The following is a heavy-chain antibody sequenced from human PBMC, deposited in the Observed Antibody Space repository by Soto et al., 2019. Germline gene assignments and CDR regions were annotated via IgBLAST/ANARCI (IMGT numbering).Heavy chain of an antibody. Sequence: QVRLQEWGPGLVKPSQTLSLKCSVSGGSITTGGRYWSWIRQLPGKGLEWIGDIYYSGNTYYTASLKSLATISVEEAKTQFSLKPSSVTAAETAVYYCAQALVFTGGDGFDIWGQGRLVTVSS. CDR1: GGSITTGGRY. D-gene: IGHD1-1*01. V-gene: IGHV4-31*01. J-gene: IGHJ3*02. CDR3: AQALVFTGGDGFDI. CDR2: IYYSGNT.